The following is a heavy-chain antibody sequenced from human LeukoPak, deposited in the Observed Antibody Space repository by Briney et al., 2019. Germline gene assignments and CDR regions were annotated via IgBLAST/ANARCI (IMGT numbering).Heavy chain of an antibody. CDR2: ISTYNGHT. V-gene: IGHV1-18*01. CDR3: AREGGRYCSGGSCYSSNGWYGGLNY. J-gene: IGHJ4*02. Sequence: ASVKVSCKASGYTFTNYAMHWVRQAPGQRLEWMGWISTYNGHTNYARKVQGRVTMTTDTSTSTAYMELRSLRSDDTAVYYCAREGGRYCSGGSCYSSNGWYGGLNYWGQGTLVTVSS. D-gene: IGHD2-15*01. CDR1: GYTFTNYA.